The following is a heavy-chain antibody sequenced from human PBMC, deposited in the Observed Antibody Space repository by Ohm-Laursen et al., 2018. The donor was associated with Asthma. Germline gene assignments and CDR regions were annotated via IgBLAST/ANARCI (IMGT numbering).Heavy chain of an antibody. J-gene: IGHJ4*02. CDR1: GGTISSGGHY. CDR3: VASRQSAWGWDL. Sequence: SETLSLTCPVSGGTISSGGHYWNWIRQLPGQGLEWIGEITHAGYANYNASLESRVTISVDTSKEQFSLIVNSVTHADTAVYFCVASRQSAWGWDLWGQGTLVTVSS. D-gene: IGHD1-26*01. CDR2: ITHAGYA. V-gene: IGHV4-61*08.